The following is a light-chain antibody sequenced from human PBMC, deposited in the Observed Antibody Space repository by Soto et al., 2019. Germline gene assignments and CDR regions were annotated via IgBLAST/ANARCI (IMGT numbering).Light chain of an antibody. V-gene: IGLV2-8*01. CDR1: SSDVGAYNY. CDR2: EVN. J-gene: IGLJ1*01. Sequence: QSALTQPPSASGSPGQSVTISCTGTSSDVGAYNYVSWYQQHPGNVPKLMVYEVNKRPSGVPDRFSGSKSGNTASLTVSGLQAEDEADYYCTSYAGGNNIFGTGTKVTVL. CDR3: TSYAGGNNI.